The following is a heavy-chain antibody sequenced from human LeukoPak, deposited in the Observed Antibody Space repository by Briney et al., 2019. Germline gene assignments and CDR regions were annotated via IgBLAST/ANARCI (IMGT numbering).Heavy chain of an antibody. CDR3: ARSYYGSGRYGPQFDY. CDR2: IYYSGSI. V-gene: IGHV4-59*01. J-gene: IGHJ4*02. Sequence: SETLSLTCTVSGGSISSYYWSWIRQSPGKGLDWIGYIYYSGSIKYNPSLKSRVTISVDTSKNQFSLKLSSVTAADTAVYYCARSYYGSGRYGPQFDYWGQGTLVTVSS. D-gene: IGHD3-10*01. CDR1: GGSISSYY.